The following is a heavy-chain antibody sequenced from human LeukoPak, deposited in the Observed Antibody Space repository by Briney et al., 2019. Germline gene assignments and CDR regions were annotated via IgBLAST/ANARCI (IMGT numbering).Heavy chain of an antibody. CDR2: IYYSGST. J-gene: IGHJ6*02. CDR3: ARGPGIVVVVAAANYYYYGMDV. D-gene: IGHD2-15*01. V-gene: IGHV4-39*07. Sequence: SETLSLTCTVSGGSISSSSYYWGWIRQPPGKGLEWIGSIYYSGSTYYNPSLKSRVTISVDTSKNQFSLKLSSVTAADTAVYYCARGPGIVVVVAAANYYYYGMDVWGQGTTVTVSS. CDR1: GGSISSSSYY.